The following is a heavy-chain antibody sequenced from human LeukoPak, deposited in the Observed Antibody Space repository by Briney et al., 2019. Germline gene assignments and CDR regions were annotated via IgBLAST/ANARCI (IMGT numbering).Heavy chain of an antibody. D-gene: IGHD1-1*01. CDR2: INHSGST. CDR3: ATLDPGH. Sequence: PSETLSLTCAVYGGSFSGYYWSWIRQPPGKGLEWIGEINHSGSTNYNSPLKSRVTISVDTPKNQFSLKLNSVTAADTAVYYCATLDPGHWGQGTLVTVSS. J-gene: IGHJ4*02. V-gene: IGHV4-34*01. CDR1: GGSFSGYY.